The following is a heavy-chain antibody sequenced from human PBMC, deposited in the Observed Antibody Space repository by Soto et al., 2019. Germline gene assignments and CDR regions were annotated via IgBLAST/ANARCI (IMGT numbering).Heavy chain of an antibody. V-gene: IGHV4-34*01. Sequence: QVQLQQWGAGLLKPSETLSLTCAVYGGSFSGYYWSWIRQPPGKGLEWIGEINHSGSTNYNPSLKSRVTISVDTSKTQFSLKLSSVTAADTAVYYCARGMTTVTKHYWYFDLWGRGTLVTVSS. D-gene: IGHD4-17*01. J-gene: IGHJ2*01. CDR3: ARGMTTVTKHYWYFDL. CDR2: INHSGST. CDR1: GGSFSGYY.